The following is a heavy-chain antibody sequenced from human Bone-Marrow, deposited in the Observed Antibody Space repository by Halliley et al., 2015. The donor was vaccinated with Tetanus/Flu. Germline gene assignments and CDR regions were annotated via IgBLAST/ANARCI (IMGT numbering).Heavy chain of an antibody. V-gene: IGHV3-23*01. J-gene: IGHJ2*01. D-gene: IGHD2-8*01. CDR2: ICGGGGGT. Sequence: VSTICGGGGGTDYADSVKGRFTISRDNSKNTLYLQMNSLRAEDSAVYYCARAGVSTPSWYFDLWGRGTLVSVSS. CDR3: ARAGVSTPSWYFDL.